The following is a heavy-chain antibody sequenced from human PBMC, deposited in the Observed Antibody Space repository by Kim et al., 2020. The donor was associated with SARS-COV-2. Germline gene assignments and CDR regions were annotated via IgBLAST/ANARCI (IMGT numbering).Heavy chain of an antibody. CDR2: VDSSGNT. V-gene: IGHV4-39*07. CDR3: AKAGTTGYSSGWTYGFD. D-gene: IGHD6-19*01. Sequence: SQTLSLTCSVSGASIHSRNHYWGWIRQPPGEGLEWIANVDSSGNTYYSPSLRSRVALSLDTSKNQISLMLRSLTGADTAVYYCAKAGTTGYSSGWTYGFD. CDR1: GASIHSRNHY. J-gene: IGHJ5*02.